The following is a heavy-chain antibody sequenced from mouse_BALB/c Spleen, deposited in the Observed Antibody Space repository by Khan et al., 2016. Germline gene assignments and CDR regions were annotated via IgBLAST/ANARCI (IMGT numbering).Heavy chain of an antibody. CDR2: INPSSGYT. CDR3: ARARSMEGNYLFDY. J-gene: IGHJ2*01. D-gene: IGHD2-1*01. Sequence: QVQLQQPGAELARPGASVKMSCKASGYTFTIYTMLWVKQRPGQGLEWIGYINPSSGYTNYNQKFKDKDTLTADKSSSTAYMQLSSLTAEDSAVYYCARARSMEGNYLFDYWGQGTTLTVSS. CDR1: GYTFTIYT. V-gene: IGHV1-4*01.